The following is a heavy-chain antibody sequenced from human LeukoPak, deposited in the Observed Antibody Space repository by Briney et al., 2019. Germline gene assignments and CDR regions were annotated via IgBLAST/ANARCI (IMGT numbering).Heavy chain of an antibody. CDR3: ARVVSLIVVVIDAFDI. V-gene: IGHV3-7*01. CDR2: IKQDGSEK. J-gene: IGHJ3*02. Sequence: GGSLRLSCAASGFTFSSYWMSWVRPAPGKGLEWVASIKQDGSEKYYVDSVKGRFTISRDNAKNSLYLQMNSLRAEDTAVYYCARVVSLIVVVIDAFDIWGQGTMVTVSS. CDR1: GFTFSSYW. D-gene: IGHD3-22*01.